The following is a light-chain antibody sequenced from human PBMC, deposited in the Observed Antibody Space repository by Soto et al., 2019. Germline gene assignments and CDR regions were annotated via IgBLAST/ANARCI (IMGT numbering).Light chain of an antibody. V-gene: IGKV1-5*01. J-gene: IGKJ5*01. Sequence: DIQMTQSPSTLSASVGDRVTITCRASQSISSWLVWYQQKPGKAPKLLIYDASSLESGVPSRFSGSGSGTEFTLTISSLQPDDFATYYCQQYNSYSLITFGQGTRLEIK. CDR1: QSISSW. CDR2: DAS. CDR3: QQYNSYSLIT.